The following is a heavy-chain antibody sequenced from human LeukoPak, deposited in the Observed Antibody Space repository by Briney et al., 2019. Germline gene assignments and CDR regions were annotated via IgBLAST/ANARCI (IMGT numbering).Heavy chain of an antibody. CDR2: INYDGGGT. D-gene: IGHD3-10*01. J-gene: IGHJ4*02. CDR1: GFTFSDYW. V-gene: IGHV3-74*01. CDR3: VRNMVRGVVYFDS. Sequence: GGSLRLSCAASGFTFSDYWMHWVRHTPGKGLVWVSRINYDGGGTNYADSVKGRFTISRDNAKNTLYLQMNSLRVEDTAVYYCVRNMVRGVVYFDSWGQGALVTVSS.